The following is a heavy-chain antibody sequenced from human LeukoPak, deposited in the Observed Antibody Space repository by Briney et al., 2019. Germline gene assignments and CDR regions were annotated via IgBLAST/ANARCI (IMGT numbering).Heavy chain of an antibody. J-gene: IGHJ4*02. Sequence: GGSLRLSCAASGFTFSSYAMRWVRQAPGKGLEWVSAISGSGGSTYYADSVKGRFTISRDNSKNTLYLQMNSLRAEDTAVYYCAKDEWYYDFWSGLEWGQGTLVTVSS. D-gene: IGHD3-3*01. CDR2: ISGSGGST. CDR1: GFTFSSYA. CDR3: AKDEWYYDFWSGLE. V-gene: IGHV3-23*01.